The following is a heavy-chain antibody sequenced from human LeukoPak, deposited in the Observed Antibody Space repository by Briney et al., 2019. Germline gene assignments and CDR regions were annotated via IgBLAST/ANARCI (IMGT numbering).Heavy chain of an antibody. CDR3: ATGRLYYDRRGYYENDAFDT. CDR1: GGTFSSYA. V-gene: IGHV1-69*06. CDR2: IIPIFGTA. Sequence: ASVKVSCKAPGGTFSSYAISWVRQAPGQGLEWMGGIIPIFGTANYAQKFQGRVTMTEGTSTDTAYMELSSLRSEDTAVYYCATGRLYYDRRGYYENDAFDTWGQGTMVTVSS. D-gene: IGHD3-22*01. J-gene: IGHJ3*02.